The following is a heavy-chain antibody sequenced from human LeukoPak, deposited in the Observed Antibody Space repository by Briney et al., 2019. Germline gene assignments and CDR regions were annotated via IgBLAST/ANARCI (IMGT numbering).Heavy chain of an antibody. J-gene: IGHJ4*02. V-gene: IGHV4-59*01. D-gene: IGHD1-26*01. CDR3: ARQYSANFPRNYFDY. CDR1: GGSLSSYY. CDR2: IYYSGTT. Sequence: PSETLSLTCTVSGGSLSSYYWSWIRQPPGKGLEWIGYIYYSGTTNYNPSLQSRVTLSIDTSKNRFPLKLSSVTAADTAVYYCARQYSANFPRNYFDYWGQGTLVTVSS.